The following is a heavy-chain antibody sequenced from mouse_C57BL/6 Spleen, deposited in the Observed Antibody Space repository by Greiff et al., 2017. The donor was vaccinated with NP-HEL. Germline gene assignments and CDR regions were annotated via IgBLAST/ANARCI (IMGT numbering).Heavy chain of an antibody. CDR3: ARHFYYYGSSYYAMDY. CDR1: GYTFTSYW. V-gene: IGHV1-50*01. J-gene: IGHJ4*01. D-gene: IGHD1-1*01. CDR2: IDPSDSYT. Sequence: QVQLQQPGAELVKPGASVKLSCKASGYTFTSYWMQWVKQRPGQGLEWIGEIDPSDSYTNYNQKFKGKATLTVDTSSSTAYMQLSSLTSEDSAVYYCARHFYYYGSSYYAMDYWGQGTSVTVSS.